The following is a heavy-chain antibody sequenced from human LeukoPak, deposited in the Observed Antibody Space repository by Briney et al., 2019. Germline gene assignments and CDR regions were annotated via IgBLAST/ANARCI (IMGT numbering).Heavy chain of an antibody. CDR3: ARGYKERRTAAAGRGSQTMYYFDY. CDR2: MNPNSGNT. J-gene: IGHJ4*02. Sequence: ASVKVSCKASGYSFTSYGISWVRQATGQGLEWMGWMNPNSGNTGYAQKFQGRVTMTRNTSISTAYMELSSLRSEDTAVYYCARGYKERRTAAAGRGSQTMYYFDYWGQGTLVTVSS. V-gene: IGHV1-8*02. D-gene: IGHD6-13*01. CDR1: GYSFTSYG.